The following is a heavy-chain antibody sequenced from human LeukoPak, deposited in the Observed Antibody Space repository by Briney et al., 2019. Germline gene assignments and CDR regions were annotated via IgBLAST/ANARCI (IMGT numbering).Heavy chain of an antibody. J-gene: IGHJ4*02. D-gene: IGHD4-17*01. V-gene: IGHV3-48*04. CDR2: ISSTSTTI. CDR1: GFNFSGYS. CDR3: ARGQSLDFGDSA. Sequence: GGSLRLSCAASGFNFSGYSMNWVRQAPGKGLEWVSYISSTSTTIYYADSVKGRFTISRDNGKNSLYLQMNSLRAEDTAVYYCARGQSLDFGDSAWGQGTLVTVSS.